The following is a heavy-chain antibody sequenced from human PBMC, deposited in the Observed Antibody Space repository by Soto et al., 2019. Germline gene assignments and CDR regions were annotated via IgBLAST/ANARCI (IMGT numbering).Heavy chain of an antibody. CDR2: ISGTSRYI. CDR1: GFTFSSYN. D-gene: IGHD5-18*01. J-gene: IGHJ4*02. Sequence: EVQLVESGGGLVKPGGSLRLSCAASGFTFSSYNMNWVRQAPGKGLEWVSSISGTSRYIYYADSLRGRFTISRDNAKNSAYLQINTLGGEDTAVYYCAREDTAMVRPPDYWGQGTLVTVSS. CDR3: AREDTAMVRPPDY. V-gene: IGHV3-21*01.